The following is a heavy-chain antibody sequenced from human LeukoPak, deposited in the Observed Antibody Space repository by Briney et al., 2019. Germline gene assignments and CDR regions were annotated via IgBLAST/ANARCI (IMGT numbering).Heavy chain of an antibody. Sequence: PGGSLRLSCAASGFTFSRYAMSWVRQAPGKGLEWVSAISGSGGSTYYADSVKGRFTISRDNSKNTLYLQMNSLRAEDTAVYYCASTIHPVAGTFVYWGQGTLVTVSS. CDR3: ASTIHPVAGTFVY. D-gene: IGHD6-19*01. CDR1: GFTFSRYA. CDR2: ISGSGGST. V-gene: IGHV3-23*01. J-gene: IGHJ4*02.